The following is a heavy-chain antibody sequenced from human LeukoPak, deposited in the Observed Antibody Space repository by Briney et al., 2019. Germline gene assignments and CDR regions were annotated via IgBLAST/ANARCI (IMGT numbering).Heavy chain of an antibody. Sequence: GGSLRLSCAASGFTFSSYGMHWVRQAPGKGLEWVAVISYDGSNTYYADSVRGRFTISRDNSKNTLYLQMNSLRAEDTAMYYCAKDLSGDYGTNFWGQGTLVTVSS. J-gene: IGHJ4*02. CDR3: AKDLSGDYGTNF. CDR2: ISYDGSNT. V-gene: IGHV3-30*18. CDR1: GFTFSSYG. D-gene: IGHD4-17*01.